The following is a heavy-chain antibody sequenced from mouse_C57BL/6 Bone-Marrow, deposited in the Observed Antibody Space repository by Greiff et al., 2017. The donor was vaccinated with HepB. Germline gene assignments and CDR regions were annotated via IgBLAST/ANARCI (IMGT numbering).Heavy chain of an antibody. V-gene: IGHV5-4*01. Sequence: EVQWVESGGGLVKPGGSLKLSCAASGFTFSSYAMSWVRQTPEKRLEWVATISDGGSYTYYPDNVKGRFTISRDNAKNNLYLQMSHLKSEDTAMYYCARPRSWYFDVWGTGTTVTVSS. D-gene: IGHD1-1*01. CDR1: GFTFSSYA. J-gene: IGHJ1*03. CDR3: ARPRSWYFDV. CDR2: ISDGGSYT.